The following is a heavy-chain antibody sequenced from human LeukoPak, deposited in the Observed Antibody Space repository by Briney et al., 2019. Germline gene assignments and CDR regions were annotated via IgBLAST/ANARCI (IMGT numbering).Heavy chain of an antibody. J-gene: IGHJ5*02. CDR2: IYSGGST. V-gene: IGHV3-53*01. Sequence: GGSLRLSCAASGFTVSSNYMSWVRQAPGKGLEWVSVIYSGGSTYYADSVKGRFTISRDNSKNTLYLQMNSLRAEDTAVYYCAREVAGPHNVNWFDPWGQGTLVTVSS. CDR1: GFTVSSNY. D-gene: IGHD6-19*01. CDR3: AREVAGPHNVNWFDP.